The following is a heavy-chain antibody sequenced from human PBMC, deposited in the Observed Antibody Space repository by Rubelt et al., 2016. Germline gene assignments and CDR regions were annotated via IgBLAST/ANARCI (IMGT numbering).Heavy chain of an antibody. J-gene: IGHJ4*02. CDR1: GGSISSSSYY. Sequence: QLQLQESGPGLVKPSETLSLTCTVSGGSISSSSYYWGWIRQPPGKGLEWIGYIFYSGSTNYNPSLKSRVSILVDTSKNQFSLRLSSVTAADTAVYYCASLDSSGYLPYWGQGTLVTVSS. CDR3: ASLDSSGYLPY. V-gene: IGHV4-61*05. D-gene: IGHD3-22*01. CDR2: IFYSGST.